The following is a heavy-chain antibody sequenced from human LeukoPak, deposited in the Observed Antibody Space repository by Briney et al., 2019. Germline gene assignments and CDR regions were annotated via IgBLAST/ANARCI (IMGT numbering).Heavy chain of an antibody. V-gene: IGHV3-21*04. CDR3: ARVRCSSTSCYIYYYYYMDV. D-gene: IGHD2-2*02. CDR2: ISTSNTYI. J-gene: IGHJ6*03. CDR1: GFTFSTYS. Sequence: GGSLRLSCAASGFTFSTYSMNWVRQAPGKGLQWVSSISTSNTYIYYAESVKGRFTISRDNAQNSLYLQMNDLRAEDTAVYYCARVRCSSTSCYIYYYYYMDVWGKGTTVTVSS.